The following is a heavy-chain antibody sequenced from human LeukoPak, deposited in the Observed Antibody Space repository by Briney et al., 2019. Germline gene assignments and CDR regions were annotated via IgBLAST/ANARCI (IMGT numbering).Heavy chain of an antibody. Sequence: GGSLRLSCAASGFTGHSYYMSWVRQAPGKGLEWVSVIYSDGSTYYADSLKGRFTISRDNSKNTLYLQMNSLRAEDTAVYYCARDIGGGGAFDIWGHGTMVTVSS. V-gene: IGHV3-53*01. CDR2: IYSDGST. J-gene: IGHJ3*02. CDR1: GFTGHSYY. D-gene: IGHD2-15*01. CDR3: ARDIGGGGAFDI.